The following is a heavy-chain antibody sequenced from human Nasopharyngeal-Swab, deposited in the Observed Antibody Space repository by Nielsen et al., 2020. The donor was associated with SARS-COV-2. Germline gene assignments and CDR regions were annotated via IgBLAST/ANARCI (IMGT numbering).Heavy chain of an antibody. CDR3: ARGSPASRGDY. V-gene: IGHV1-2*06. CDR2: IGTNSGGT. J-gene: IGHJ4*02. D-gene: IGHD5-24*01. CDR1: GYTFTAFS. Sequence: ASVKVSCKASGYTFTAFSIHWVRQSPGQGLEWVGRIGTNSGGTLYAQRFRGRLTMTRDTSVATAYMELSDLRSDDTAVYYCARGSPASRGDYWGQGTLVTVSS.